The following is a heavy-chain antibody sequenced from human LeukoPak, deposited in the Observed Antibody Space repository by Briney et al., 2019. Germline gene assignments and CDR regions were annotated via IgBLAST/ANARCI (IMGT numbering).Heavy chain of an antibody. CDR3: AEICSSTSCYLDY. D-gene: IGHD2-2*01. CDR2: INPNSGGT. V-gene: IGHV1-2*02. J-gene: IGHJ4*02. Sequence: ASVKVSCKASGYTFTGYYMHWVRQAPGQGLEWMGWINPNSGGTNYAQKFQGRVTMTRDTSISTAYMELSRLRSDDTAVYYCAEICSSTSCYLDYWGQGTLVTVSS. CDR1: GYTFTGYY.